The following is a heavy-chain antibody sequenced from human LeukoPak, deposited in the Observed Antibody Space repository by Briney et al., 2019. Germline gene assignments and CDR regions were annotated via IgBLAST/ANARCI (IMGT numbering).Heavy chain of an antibody. V-gene: IGHV3-7*03. CDR1: GFTFGKYW. D-gene: IGHD3-3*01. Sequence: GGSLRLSCVASGFTFGKYWMSWVRQAPGKGLGWVANIKLDGSEKNYVDSVKGRFTISRDNTKNSLYLQMNSLRVEDTAVFYCARDQYDTWSRRGNFDSWGQGTLVIVSS. J-gene: IGHJ4*02. CDR2: IKLDGSEK. CDR3: ARDQYDTWSRRGNFDS.